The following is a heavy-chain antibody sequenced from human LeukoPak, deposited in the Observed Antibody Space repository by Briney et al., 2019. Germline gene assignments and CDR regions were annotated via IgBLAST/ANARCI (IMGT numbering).Heavy chain of an antibody. V-gene: IGHV3-7*03. CDR1: GFTFGKYW. D-gene: IGHD3-3*01. Sequence: GGSLRLSCVASGFTFGKYWMSWVRQAPGKGLGWVANIKLDGSEKNYVDSVKGRFTISRDNTKNSLYLQMNSLRVEDTAVFYCARDQYDTWSRRGNFDSWGQGTLVIVSS. J-gene: IGHJ4*02. CDR2: IKLDGSEK. CDR3: ARDQYDTWSRRGNFDS.